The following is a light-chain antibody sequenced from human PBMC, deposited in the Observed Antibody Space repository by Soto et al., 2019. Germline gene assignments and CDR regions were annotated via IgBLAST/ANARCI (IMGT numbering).Light chain of an antibody. CDR3: HQYDSWT. V-gene: IGKV1-5*03. J-gene: IGKJ1*01. Sequence: DIQMTQSPSTLSASVGDRVTITCRASQSISSWLAWYQQKPGKAPKLLIYKASSLESGVPSRFSGSGSGTEFTLTISSLQPDDFAVYYCHQYDSWTFGQGTKVDIK. CDR2: KAS. CDR1: QSISSW.